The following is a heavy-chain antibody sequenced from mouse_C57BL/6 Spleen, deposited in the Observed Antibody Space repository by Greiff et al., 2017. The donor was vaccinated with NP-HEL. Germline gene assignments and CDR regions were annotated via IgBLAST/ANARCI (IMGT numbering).Heavy chain of an antibody. CDR1: GYTFTDYA. V-gene: IGHV1-67*01. J-gene: IGHJ3*01. CDR3: ARSHYSNFSWFAY. D-gene: IGHD2-5*01. CDR2: ISTYYGDA. Sequence: QVHVKQSGPELVRPGVSVKISCKGSGYTFTDYAMHWVKQSHAKSLEWIGVISTYYGDASYNQKFKDKATMTVDKSTSTAYMELARLTSEDSAVYYCARSHYSNFSWFAYWGQGTLVTVSA.